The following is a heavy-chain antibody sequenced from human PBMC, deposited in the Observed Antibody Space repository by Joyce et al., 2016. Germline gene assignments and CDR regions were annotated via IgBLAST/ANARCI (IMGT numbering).Heavy chain of an antibody. CDR3: AVTMVTFDF. J-gene: IGHJ4*02. CDR2: ISSSSGDI. Sequence: EVQLVESGGGLVKPGGSLRLSCVVSGITFRAYTMDLVRQAPGKGLEWVSSISSSSGDIQYADSVKGRFTVSRDNANNSLYLQMNSLRAEDTAVYYCAVTMVTFDFWGQGALVIVSS. V-gene: IGHV3-21*01. D-gene: IGHD4-17*01. CDR1: GITFRAYT.